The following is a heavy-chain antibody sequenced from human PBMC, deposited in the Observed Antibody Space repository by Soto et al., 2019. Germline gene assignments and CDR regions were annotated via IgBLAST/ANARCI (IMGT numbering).Heavy chain of an antibody. Sequence: SETLSLTCTVSGGSISSGGYYWSWIRQPPGKGLEWIGEINHSGSTNYNPSLKSRVTISVDTSKNQFSLKLTSVTAADTAVYHCARGRVVGARSLGFWGQGTLVTVSS. CDR2: INHSGST. D-gene: IGHD2-15*01. CDR3: ARGRVVGARSLGF. CDR1: GGSISSGGYY. J-gene: IGHJ4*02. V-gene: IGHV4-39*07.